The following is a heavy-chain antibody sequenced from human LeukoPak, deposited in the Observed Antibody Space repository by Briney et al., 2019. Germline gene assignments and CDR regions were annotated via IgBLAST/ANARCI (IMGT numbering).Heavy chain of an antibody. CDR2: INHSGST. J-gene: IGHJ4*02. CDR1: GGSFSGYY. V-gene: IGHV4-34*01. D-gene: IGHD1-26*01. CDR3: ARLSGSYYRVGVRYFDY. Sequence: SETLSLTCAVYGGSFSGYYWSWIRQPPGKGLEWIGEINHSGSTDYNPSLKSRVTISVDTSKNQFSLKLRSVNAADTAVYYCARLSGSYYRVGVRYFDYWGQGTLVTVSS.